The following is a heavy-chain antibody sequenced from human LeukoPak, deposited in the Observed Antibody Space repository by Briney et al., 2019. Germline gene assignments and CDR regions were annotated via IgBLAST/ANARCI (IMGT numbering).Heavy chain of an antibody. CDR2: ISAYNGNT. V-gene: IGHV1-18*04. CDR3: ARELYYDILTGAHGAFDI. CDR1: GYTFTSYG. J-gene: IGHJ3*02. D-gene: IGHD3-9*01. Sequence: GASVKVSCKASGYTFTSYGISWVRPAPGQGLEWMGWISAYNGNTNYAQKLQGRVTMTTDTSTSTAYMELRSLRSDDTAVYYCARELYYDILTGAHGAFDIWGQGTMVTVSS.